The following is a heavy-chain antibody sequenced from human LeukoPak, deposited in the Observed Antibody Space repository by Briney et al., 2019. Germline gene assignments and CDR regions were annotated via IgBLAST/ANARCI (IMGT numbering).Heavy chain of an antibody. J-gene: IGHJ4*02. D-gene: IGHD2-2*01. CDR1: GGSISSSNW. V-gene: IGHV4-4*02. CDR3: ASSPAAAGRGAWFDY. Sequence: SETLSLTCAVSGGSISSSNWWSWVRQPPGKGLEWIGEIYHSGSTNYNPSLKSRVTISVDKSKNQFSLKLSSVTAADTAVYYCASSPAAAGRGAWFDYWGQGTLVTVSS. CDR2: IYHSGST.